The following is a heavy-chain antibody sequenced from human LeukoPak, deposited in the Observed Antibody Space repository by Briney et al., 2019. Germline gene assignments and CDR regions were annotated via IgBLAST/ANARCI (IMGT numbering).Heavy chain of an antibody. CDR2: IYYSGST. V-gene: IGHV4-59*12. CDR1: GGSISSYY. Sequence: SETLSLTCTVSGGSISSYYWSWIRQPPGKGLEWIGYIYYSGSTNYNPSLKSRVTISVDTSKNQFSLKLSSVTAADTAVYYCARRKWLPRRWYYFDYWGQGTLVTVSS. J-gene: IGHJ4*02. D-gene: IGHD6-19*01. CDR3: ARRKWLPRRWYYFDY.